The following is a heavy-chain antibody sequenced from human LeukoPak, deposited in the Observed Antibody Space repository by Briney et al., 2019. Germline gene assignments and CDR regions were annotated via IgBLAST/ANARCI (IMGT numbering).Heavy chain of an antibody. CDR2: IYHSGST. CDR1: GDSISTTNR. D-gene: IGHD3-9*01. V-gene: IGHV4-4*02. J-gene: IGHJ4*02. CDR3: ARKGYYNLAFDY. Sequence: SETLSLTCAVSGDSISTTNRWSWVRQPPGKGLEWIGEIYHSGSTNYNPSLKSRVTISVDKSKHQFSLKLSSVTAADTAVYYCARKGYYNLAFDYWGQGTLVTVSS.